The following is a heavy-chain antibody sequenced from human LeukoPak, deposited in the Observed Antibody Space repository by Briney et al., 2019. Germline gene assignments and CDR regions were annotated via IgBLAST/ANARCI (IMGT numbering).Heavy chain of an antibody. CDR3: AKGSCSSTSCHFDY. D-gene: IGHD2-2*01. Sequence: GGSLRLSCAASGFTFDGYAMHWVRQVPGKGLEWVSGISWNSGSIDYADSVKGRFTISRDNAKNSLHLQMDSLRTEDTAFYYCAKGSCSSTSCHFDYWGQGTLVTVSS. V-gene: IGHV3-9*01. J-gene: IGHJ4*02. CDR1: GFTFDGYA. CDR2: ISWNSGSI.